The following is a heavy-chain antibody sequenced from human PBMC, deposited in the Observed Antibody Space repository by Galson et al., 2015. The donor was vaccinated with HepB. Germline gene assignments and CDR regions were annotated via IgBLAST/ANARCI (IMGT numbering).Heavy chain of an antibody. Sequence: SLRLSCEASGFTFSSYWMHWVRQAPGKGLVWVSRMNNDGSSTSYADSVKGRFTISRDNAKNKLYLQMNSLRAEDSAVYYCARPRIAADGTDFDYWGQGTLINVSS. J-gene: IGHJ4*02. CDR2: MNNDGSST. D-gene: IGHD6-13*01. CDR1: GFTFSSYW. V-gene: IGHV3-74*01. CDR3: ARPRIAADGTDFDY.